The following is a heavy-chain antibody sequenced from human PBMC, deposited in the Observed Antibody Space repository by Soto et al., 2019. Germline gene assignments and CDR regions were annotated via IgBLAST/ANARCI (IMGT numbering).Heavy chain of an antibody. CDR2: IGGGGGRI. D-gene: IGHD6-19*01. V-gene: IGHV3-23*01. Sequence: PGGSLRLSCAASGFTFTNYAMGWVRQAPGKGLEWVSAIGGGGGRIYYADSVKGRFTISRDNSKNTLYLQMNSLRTEDTAVFYCAKTAEAVAGTVYGYWGQGTLVTVYS. CDR1: GFTFTNYA. CDR3: AKTAEAVAGTVYGY. J-gene: IGHJ4*02.